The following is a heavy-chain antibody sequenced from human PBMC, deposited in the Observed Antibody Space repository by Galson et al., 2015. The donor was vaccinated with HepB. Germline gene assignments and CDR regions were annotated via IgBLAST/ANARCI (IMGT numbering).Heavy chain of an antibody. Sequence: SLRLSCAASGFTFSFYWMHWVRQAPRKGLVWVSRINNDGTTTNYADSVKGRSTISRDNAKNTLYLQMNSLRAEDTAVYYCARPYGGNYHFDYWGQGTLVTVSS. V-gene: IGHV3-74*01. CDR3: ARPYGGNYHFDY. J-gene: IGHJ4*02. CDR1: GFTFSFYW. D-gene: IGHD4-23*01. CDR2: INNDGTTT.